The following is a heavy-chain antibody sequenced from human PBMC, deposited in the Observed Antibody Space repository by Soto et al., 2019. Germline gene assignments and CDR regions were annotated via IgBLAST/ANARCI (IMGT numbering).Heavy chain of an antibody. D-gene: IGHD3-10*02. CDR1: GFTFSDYY. CDR2: SSNSGTYT. J-gene: IGHJ4*02. CDR3: ARSGDNYNVLDY. V-gene: IGHV3-11*06. Sequence: VGSLRLSCVGSGFTFSDYYMSWVRQAPGKGLEWLSYSSNSGTYTKYAGSVKGRFSISRDNAKNSLHLQINSLRGEDTAVYYCARSGDNYNVLDYWGQGTPVTVSS.